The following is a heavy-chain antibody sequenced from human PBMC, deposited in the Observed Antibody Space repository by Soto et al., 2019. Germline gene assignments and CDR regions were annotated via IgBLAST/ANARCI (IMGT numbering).Heavy chain of an antibody. Sequence: GGSLRLSCSSSGFTFSSHNMNWVRQAPGKGLDWVSYISSSSSTRFYADPVKGRFTISRDNAKNSLYLQLNSLRAEDTAVYYCARVFDTYYFDLWGQGNMVTVSS. J-gene: IGHJ4*02. CDR3: ARVFDTYYFDL. CDR1: GFTFSSHN. CDR2: ISSSSSTR. V-gene: IGHV3-48*01. D-gene: IGHD3-9*01.